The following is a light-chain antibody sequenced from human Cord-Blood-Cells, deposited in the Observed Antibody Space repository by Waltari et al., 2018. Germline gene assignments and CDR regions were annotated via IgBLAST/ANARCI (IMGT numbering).Light chain of an antibody. CDR3: QQYGSSPWT. CDR2: GAS. CDR1: QSVSSSY. J-gene: IGKJ1*01. Sequence: ETVLPPSPGTLSLSPGDRATLSCRASQSVSSSYLAWYQQKPGQAPRLLIYGASSRATGIPDRFSGSGSGTDFTLTISRLEPEDFAVYYCQQYGSSPWTFGQGTKVEIK. V-gene: IGKV3-20*01.